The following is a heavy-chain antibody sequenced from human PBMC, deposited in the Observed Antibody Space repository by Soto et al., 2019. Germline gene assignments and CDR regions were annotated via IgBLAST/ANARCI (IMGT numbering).Heavy chain of an antibody. Sequence: QVHLVGSGGGVVQPGKSLRLSCTASGLTFSSYAVHWVRQEPGKGLEWVSVISGDGGNKYFAESVRGRFLISRDNSKNTVYLQMNSLRHEDTAVYFCARRLTSTVSALGYWGQGTLVTVSS. D-gene: IGHD6-19*01. CDR1: GLTFSSYA. CDR2: ISGDGGNK. V-gene: IGHV3-30-3*01. J-gene: IGHJ4*02. CDR3: ARRLTSTVSALGY.